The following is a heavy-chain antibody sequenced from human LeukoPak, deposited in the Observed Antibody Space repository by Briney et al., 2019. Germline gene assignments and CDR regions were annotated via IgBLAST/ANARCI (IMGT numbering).Heavy chain of an antibody. Sequence: PGGSLRLSCAASGFTFSSYWMSWVRQAPGKGLEWVANIKQDGSEKYYVDSVKGRFTISRDNAKNSLYLQMNSLRAEDTAVYYCARHTRGYGSTGTDYWGQGTLVTVSS. J-gene: IGHJ4*02. CDR3: ARHTRGYGSTGTDY. CDR2: IKQDGSEK. CDR1: GFTFSSYW. D-gene: IGHD3-10*01. V-gene: IGHV3-7*01.